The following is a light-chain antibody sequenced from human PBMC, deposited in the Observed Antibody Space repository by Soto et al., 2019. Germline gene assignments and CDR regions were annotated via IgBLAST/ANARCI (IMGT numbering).Light chain of an antibody. CDR3: CSYAGSSTFYV. CDR2: EGS. V-gene: IGLV2-23*03. Sequence: QSALTQPASVSGSPGQSITISCTGTSSDVGSYNLVSWYQQHPGKASKLMIYEGSKRPSGVSNRFSGSKSGNTASLTISGLQAEDEADYYCCSYAGSSTFYVFGTGTKVTVL. J-gene: IGLJ1*01. CDR1: SSDVGSYNL.